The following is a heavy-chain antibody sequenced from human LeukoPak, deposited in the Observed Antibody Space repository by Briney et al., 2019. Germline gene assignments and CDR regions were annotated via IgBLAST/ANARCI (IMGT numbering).Heavy chain of an antibody. D-gene: IGHD3-22*01. CDR2: ISTSGRT. CDR3: ARDLDSSGYYHVVDS. J-gene: IGHJ4*02. Sequence: GRSLRPSCADSGFTFSSYAMSWVRQAPGKGLEWVSLISTSGRTHYSDSVQGRFTISRDNSKNTLSLHMNGLRAEDTAVYYCARDLDSSGYYHVVDSWGQGALVTVSS. V-gene: IGHV3-23*01. CDR1: GFTFSSYA.